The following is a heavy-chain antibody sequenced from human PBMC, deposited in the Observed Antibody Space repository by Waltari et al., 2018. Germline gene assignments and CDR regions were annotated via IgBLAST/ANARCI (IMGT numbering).Heavy chain of an antibody. CDR2: IYYSGST. V-gene: IGHV4-59*01. CDR1: GGSISSYY. CDR3: ARSAATYYGFWSGYYDY. J-gene: IGHJ4*02. Sequence: QVQLQESGPGLVKPSETLSLTCTVSGGSISSYYWSWLRQPPGKGLEWIGYIYYSGSTNYNPSLKSRVTISVDTSKNQFSLKLSSVTAADTAVYYCARSAATYYGFWSGYYDYWGQGTLVTVSS. D-gene: IGHD3-3*01.